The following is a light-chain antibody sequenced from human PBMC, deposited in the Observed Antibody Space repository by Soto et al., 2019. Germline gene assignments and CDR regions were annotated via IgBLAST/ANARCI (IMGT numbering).Light chain of an antibody. CDR2: WAS. J-gene: IGKJ4*01. CDR3: HQFYNIPL. CDR1: QSVLYSSNNKNY. V-gene: IGKV4-1*01. Sequence: DIVMTQSPDSLAVSLGERATINCKSSQSVLYSSNNKNYLAWYQQKPGQPPKLLIYWASTRESGVPDRFSGSGSGTDFTLTISSLQAEDVAVYYCHQFYNIPLFGGGTKVEIK.